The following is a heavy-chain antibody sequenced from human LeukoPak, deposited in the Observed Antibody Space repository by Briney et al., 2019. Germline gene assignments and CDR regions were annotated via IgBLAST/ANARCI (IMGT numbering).Heavy chain of an antibody. D-gene: IGHD3-10*01. CDR3: ARETPRGVIGTDAFDI. CDR1: GFTFSSHS. Sequence: QTGGSLRLSCAASGFTFSSHSMNWVRQAPGKGLEWLSYISSSGSTIYYADSVKGRFTISRDNAKNSLYLQMNSLRAEDTAVYYCARETPRGVIGTDAFDIWGQGTMVTVSS. CDR2: ISSSGSTI. J-gene: IGHJ3*02. V-gene: IGHV3-48*04.